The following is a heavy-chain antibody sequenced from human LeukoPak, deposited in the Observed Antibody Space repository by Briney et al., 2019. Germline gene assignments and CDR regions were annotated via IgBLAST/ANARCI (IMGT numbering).Heavy chain of an antibody. CDR3: ARDPGPLYYYDISGSDVFDI. CDR1: GYTFTSYG. D-gene: IGHD3-22*01. V-gene: IGHV1-18*01. Sequence: GASVKVSCKASGYTFTSYGISWVRQAPGQGLEWMGWISAYNGNTNYAQKLQGGVTMTTDTSTSTVYMELSGLRSEDTAVYYCARDPGPLYYYDISGSDVFDIWGQGTMVTVSS. J-gene: IGHJ3*02. CDR2: ISAYNGNT.